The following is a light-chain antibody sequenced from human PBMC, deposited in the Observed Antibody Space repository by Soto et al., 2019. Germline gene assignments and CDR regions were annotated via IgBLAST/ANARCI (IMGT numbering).Light chain of an antibody. J-gene: IGLJ1*01. V-gene: IGLV2-14*01. CDR2: EVS. CDR1: SSDVGGYNY. Sequence: QSALTQPASVSGSPGQSITISCTGTSSDVGGYNYVSWYQQHPGKAPKLMIYEVSNRPSGVSYRFSGSKSGNTASLTISGLQAEDEADYYCSLYTTTNTYVFGTGTKLTVL. CDR3: SLYTTTNTYV.